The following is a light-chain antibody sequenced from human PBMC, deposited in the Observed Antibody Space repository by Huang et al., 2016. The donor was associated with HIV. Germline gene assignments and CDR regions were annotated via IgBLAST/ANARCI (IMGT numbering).Light chain of an antibody. CDR3: QQYWSTPPAT. CDR2: AAS. CDR1: QGISNS. V-gene: IGKV1-NL1*01. J-gene: IGKJ1*01. Sequence: DIQMTQSPSSLPASVGDRVTITCRASQGISNSLAWYQQKTGKAPKLLLYAASKLESGVPSRFSGRASGTDYTLTISSLQPEDFATYYCQQYWSTPPATFGQGTKVEIK.